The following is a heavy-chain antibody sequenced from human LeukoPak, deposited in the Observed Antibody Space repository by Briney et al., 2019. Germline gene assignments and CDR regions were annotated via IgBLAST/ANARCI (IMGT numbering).Heavy chain of an antibody. CDR1: GFIFDDYP. J-gene: IGHJ4*02. D-gene: IGHD5-12*01. CDR3: TRDPIPRGYSGYDSTESDY. V-gene: IGHV3-49*04. Sequence: GGSLRLSCTASGFIFDDYPMSWVRQAPGKGLEWVGFIRGKTFGGTTEYAASVKGRFTISRDDSKSIGYLQMNSLKTEDTAVYYCTRDPIPRGYSGYDSTESDYWGQGTLGTVSS. CDR2: IRGKTFGGTT.